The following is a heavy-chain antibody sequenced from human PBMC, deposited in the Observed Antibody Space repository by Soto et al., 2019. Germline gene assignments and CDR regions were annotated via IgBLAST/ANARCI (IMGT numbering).Heavy chain of an antibody. CDR2: INPSGGST. D-gene: IGHD4-4*01. Sequence: ASVKVSCKAPGYTFTSYYMHWVRQAPGQGLEWMGIINPSGGSTSYAQKFQGRVTMTRDTSTSTVYMELSSLRSEDTAVYYCASPTVTPFYYYYGMDVWGQGTTVTVSS. CDR3: ASPTVTPFYYYYGMDV. J-gene: IGHJ6*02. V-gene: IGHV1-46*01. CDR1: GYTFTSYY.